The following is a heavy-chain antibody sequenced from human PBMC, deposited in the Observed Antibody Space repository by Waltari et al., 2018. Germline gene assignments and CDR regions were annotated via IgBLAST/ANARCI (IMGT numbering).Heavy chain of an antibody. J-gene: IGHJ6*03. CDR1: GGSFSGYY. V-gene: IGHV4-34*10. CDR2: INHSGST. CDR3: ARARYEEDFGVVIYMPRGYDYYYYYMDV. Sequence: QLQLQESGPGLVKPSETLSLTCAVYGGSFSGYYWSWIRQPPGKGLEWIGEINHSGSTNYNPSLKSRVTISVDTSKNQCYLELSSVTAADTAVYYCARARYEEDFGVVIYMPRGYDYYYYYMDVWGKGTTVSISS. D-gene: IGHD3-3*01.